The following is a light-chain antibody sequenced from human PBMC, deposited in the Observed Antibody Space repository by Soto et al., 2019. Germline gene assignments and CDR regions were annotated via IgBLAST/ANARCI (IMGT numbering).Light chain of an antibody. CDR2: AAS. J-gene: IGKJ1*01. CDR3: QKYNSAPQT. V-gene: IGKV1-27*01. Sequence: DVQMTQSPSSLSASVGDRVTITCRASQGISNYLAWYQQKPGKVPKLLIYAASTLQSGVPSRFSGSGAGTDFTLTITSLQPEEVAKYYCQKYNSAPQTFGQGTKVEIK. CDR1: QGISNY.